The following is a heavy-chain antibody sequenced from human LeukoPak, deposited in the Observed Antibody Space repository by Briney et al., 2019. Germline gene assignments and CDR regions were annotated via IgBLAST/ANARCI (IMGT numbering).Heavy chain of an antibody. CDR3: ATPYGGNSGFGY. CDR1: GFTFSSYS. CDR2: ISSSSSYI. Sequence: GGSLRLSCAASGFTFSSYSMNWVRQAPGKGLEWVSSISSSSSYIYYADSVKGRFTIPRDNAKNTLYLQMNSLRAEDTAVYYCATPYGGNSGFGYWGQGTLVTVSS. V-gene: IGHV3-21*01. D-gene: IGHD4-23*01. J-gene: IGHJ4*02.